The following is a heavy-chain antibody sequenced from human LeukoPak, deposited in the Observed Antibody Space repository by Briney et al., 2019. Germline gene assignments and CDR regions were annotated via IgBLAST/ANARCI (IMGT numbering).Heavy chain of an antibody. V-gene: IGHV3-64*01. Sequence: GGSLRLSCAASGFTFSSYAMHWVRQAPGKGLEYVSAISINGGNTYYANSLKGRFTISRDNSKNTLYLQMGSVRAEDMAVYYCARDVTTNDDFAFDLWGQGTMVTVSS. CDR3: ARDVTTNDDFAFDL. J-gene: IGHJ3*01. CDR1: GFTFSSYA. D-gene: IGHD4-17*01. CDR2: ISINGGNT.